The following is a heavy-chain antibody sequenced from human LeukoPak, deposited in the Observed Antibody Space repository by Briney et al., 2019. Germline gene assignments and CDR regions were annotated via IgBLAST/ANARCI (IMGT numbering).Heavy chain of an antibody. Sequence: GASVKVSCKASGYTFTSYDINWVRQATGQGLEWMGWMNPNSGNTGYAQKFQGRVTMTRNTSISTAYMELSSLRSEDTAVYYCARSGTYYYGSGSYQYAFDIWGQGTMVTVSS. D-gene: IGHD3-10*01. CDR3: ARSGTYYYGSGSYQYAFDI. V-gene: IGHV1-8*01. CDR2: MNPNSGNT. CDR1: GYTFTSYD. J-gene: IGHJ3*02.